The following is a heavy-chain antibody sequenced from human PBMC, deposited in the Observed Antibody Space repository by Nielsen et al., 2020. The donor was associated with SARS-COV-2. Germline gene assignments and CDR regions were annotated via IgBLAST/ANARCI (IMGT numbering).Heavy chain of an antibody. Sequence: ASVKVSCKASGYTFTVYYMHWVRQAPGQGLEWMGRINPNSGGTNYAQKLQGRVTMTTDTSTSTAYMELRSLRSDDTAVYYCARTDIVVVVAAGYYGMDVWGQGTTVTVSS. J-gene: IGHJ6*02. V-gene: IGHV1-2*06. CDR2: INPNSGGT. CDR3: ARTDIVVVVAAGYYGMDV. D-gene: IGHD2-15*01. CDR1: GYTFTVYY.